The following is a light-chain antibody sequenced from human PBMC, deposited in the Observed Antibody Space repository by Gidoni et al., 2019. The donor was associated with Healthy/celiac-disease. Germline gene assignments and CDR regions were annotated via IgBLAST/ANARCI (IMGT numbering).Light chain of an antibody. CDR3: QQRSNWPLT. CDR2: DAS. Sequence: EIVLTQPPATLSLSPGERATLSCRASQSVSSYLAWSPQQPGQAPRLLIYDASNRAPGIPARFSGSGSGTDVTLTISSLEPEDFAVYYCQQRSNWPLTFGGGTKVEIK. V-gene: IGKV3-11*01. CDR1: QSVSSY. J-gene: IGKJ4*01.